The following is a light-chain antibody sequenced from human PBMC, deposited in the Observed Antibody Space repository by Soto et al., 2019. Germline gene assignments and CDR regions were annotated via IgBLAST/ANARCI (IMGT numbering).Light chain of an antibody. CDR3: CSCAGYSTSVV. CDR1: STNVGSNNL. V-gene: IGLV2-23*01. Sequence: QSALTQPASVSGSPGQWITISCTGTSTNVGSNNLVSWYQQHPGKAPKLMIFENNKRPSGVSDRFSGSKSGNSASLTISGLQAEDEADYYCCSCAGYSTSVVFGGGTKLTVL. J-gene: IGLJ2*01. CDR2: ENN.